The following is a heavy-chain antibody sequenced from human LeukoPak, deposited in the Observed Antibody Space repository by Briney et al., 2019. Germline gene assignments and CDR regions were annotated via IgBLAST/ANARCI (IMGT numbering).Heavy chain of an antibody. Sequence: ASVTVSFTASGYTFTVYYIHWVRQAPGQGLEWMGWINPNNGGTNYAQKFQGWVTMTRDTSISTAYMELNRLTSDDTAVYSCARSGYSSSWYLDYWGQGTLVTVSS. CDR2: INPNNGGT. CDR3: ARSGYSSSWYLDY. V-gene: IGHV1-2*04. CDR1: GYTFTVYY. J-gene: IGHJ4*02. D-gene: IGHD6-13*01.